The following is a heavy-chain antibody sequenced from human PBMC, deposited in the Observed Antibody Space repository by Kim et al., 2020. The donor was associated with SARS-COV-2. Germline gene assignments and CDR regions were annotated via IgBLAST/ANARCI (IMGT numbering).Heavy chain of an antibody. D-gene: IGHD3-22*01. CDR2: INHSGST. Sequence: SETLSLTCAVYGGSFSGYYWSWIRQPPGKGLEWIGEINHSGSTNYNPSLKSRVTISVDTSKNQFSLKLSSVTAADTAVYYCARGGRLRTYYYDSSGYYRYYFDYWGQGTLVTVSS. V-gene: IGHV4-34*01. CDR1: GGSFSGYY. J-gene: IGHJ4*02. CDR3: ARGGRLRTYYYDSSGYYRYYFDY.